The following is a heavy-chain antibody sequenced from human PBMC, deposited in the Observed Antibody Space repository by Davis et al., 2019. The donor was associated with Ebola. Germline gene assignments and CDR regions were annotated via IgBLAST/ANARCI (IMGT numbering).Heavy chain of an antibody. CDR1: GYTFTNYY. V-gene: IGHV1-46*03. Sequence: ASVKVPCKASGYTFTNYYMHWVRQAPGQGLEWMGMINPNGGRTIYAQKFQGRVTVTRDTSTTTVYMDLSSLRSEDTALYYCTTPGGQDSGYDVFDIWGQGTMVTVSS. CDR2: INPNGGRT. J-gene: IGHJ3*02. D-gene: IGHD5-12*01. CDR3: TTPGGQDSGYDVFDI.